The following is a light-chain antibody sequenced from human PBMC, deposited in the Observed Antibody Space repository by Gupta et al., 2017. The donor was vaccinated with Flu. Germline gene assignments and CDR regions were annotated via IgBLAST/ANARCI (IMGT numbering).Light chain of an antibody. CDR1: SSDIGTYNL. CDR2: EGS. Sequence: SSDIGTYNLVAWYQQHPAKTPKLLIYEGSERPSGVSSRYSGSKSGSTASLTISGLQAQDEATYYCCSYTGRRPVVFGGGTTVTVL. V-gene: IGLV2-23*01. J-gene: IGLJ2*01. CDR3: CSYTGRRPVV.